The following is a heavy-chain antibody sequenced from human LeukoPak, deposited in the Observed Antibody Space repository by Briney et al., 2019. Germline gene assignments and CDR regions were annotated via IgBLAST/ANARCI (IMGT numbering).Heavy chain of an antibody. CDR2: IYPGDSDT. D-gene: IGHD2/OR15-2a*01. Sequence: PGESLKISCKGSGYSFSSYWIGWVRQMPGKGLEWMGIIYPGDSDTRYSPSFQGQVTISADKSISTAYLQWSSLKASDTAMYYCARPIGLSALGTEYYFDYWGQGTLVTVSS. CDR1: GYSFSSYW. CDR3: ARPIGLSALGTEYYFDY. V-gene: IGHV5-51*01. J-gene: IGHJ4*02.